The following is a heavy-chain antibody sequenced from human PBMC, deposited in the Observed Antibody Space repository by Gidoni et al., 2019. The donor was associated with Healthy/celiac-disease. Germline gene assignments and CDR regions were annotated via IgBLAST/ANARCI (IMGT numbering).Heavy chain of an antibody. J-gene: IGHJ4*02. V-gene: IGHV3-7*01. CDR1: GSTFSSYW. Sequence: EVQLLESGGGLVQPGGSLRLSCAASGSTFSSYWMSWVRQAPGKGLEWVANIKQDGSEKYYVDSVKGRFTISRDNAKNALYLQMNSLRAEDTAVYYCARGSGWYNYFDYWGQGTLVTVSS. CDR2: IKQDGSEK. CDR3: ARGSGWYNYFDY. D-gene: IGHD6-19*01.